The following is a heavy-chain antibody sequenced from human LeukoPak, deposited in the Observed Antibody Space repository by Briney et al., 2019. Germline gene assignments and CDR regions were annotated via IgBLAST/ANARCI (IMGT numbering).Heavy chain of an antibody. CDR1: GFTFSNYG. J-gene: IGHJ5*02. Sequence: PGGSLRLSCAASGFTFSNYGMSWVRQAPGKGLEWVGRIRSKANSYATAYAASVKGRFTISRDDSKNTAYLQMNSLKTEDTAVYYCTGGRGYDSSGPWGQGTLVTVSS. CDR2: IRSKANSYAT. V-gene: IGHV3-73*01. CDR3: TGGRGYDSSGP. D-gene: IGHD3-22*01.